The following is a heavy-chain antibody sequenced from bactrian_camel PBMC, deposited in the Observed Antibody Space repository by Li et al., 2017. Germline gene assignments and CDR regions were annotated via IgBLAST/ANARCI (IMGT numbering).Heavy chain of an antibody. D-gene: IGHD1*01. V-gene: IGHV3-2*01. J-gene: IGHJ4*01. CDR3: VNSAW. CDR2: IGDGIGSLT. Sequence: HVQLVESGGGLAQPGGSLRLSCAASGFTFGNNYMAWVRQAPGKGPEWVSSIGDGIGSLTYYADSVKGRFTISRDNAKNTLYLHMNSLKPEDTAVYSCVNSAWGGQGTQVTVS. CDR1: GFTFGNNY.